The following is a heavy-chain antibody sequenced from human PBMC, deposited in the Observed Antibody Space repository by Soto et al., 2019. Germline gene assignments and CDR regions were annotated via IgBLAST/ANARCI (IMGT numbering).Heavy chain of an antibody. CDR1: GFPFSSYF. CDR2: ITVSGSNT. V-gene: IGHV3-23*01. J-gene: IGHJ4*02. CDR3: AKDSNKYSSSLRGRYFDY. D-gene: IGHD4-4*01. Sequence: PXGSLRRTCAASGFPFSSYFMSWVRQAPGKGLEWVSVITVSGSNTFYADSVKGRFTISRDNSKNTLFLQMNSLGAEDTAVYYCAKDSNKYSSSLRGRYFDYWGQGIGVTVSS.